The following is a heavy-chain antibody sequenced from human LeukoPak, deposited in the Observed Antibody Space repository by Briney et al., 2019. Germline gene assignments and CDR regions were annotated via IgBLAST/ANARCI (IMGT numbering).Heavy chain of an antibody. CDR3: ARHSTITMVRGDYYFDY. D-gene: IGHD3-10*01. Sequence: GESLKISCKGSGYKFNAYWIAWVRQMPGKGLEWMGIIYPDDSDTRYSPSFQGHVTISADKSISTAYLQWSSLKASDTAMYYCARHSTITMVRGDYYFDYWGQGTLVTVSS. J-gene: IGHJ4*02. V-gene: IGHV5-51*01. CDR1: GYKFNAYW. CDR2: IYPDDSDT.